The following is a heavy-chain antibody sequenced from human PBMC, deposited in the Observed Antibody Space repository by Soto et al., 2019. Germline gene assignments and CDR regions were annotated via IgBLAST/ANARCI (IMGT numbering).Heavy chain of an antibody. V-gene: IGHV1-18*01. CDR2: ISGYNGDT. CDR1: GYTFSRYG. J-gene: IGHJ6*02. CDR3: AKNGKPPYYYYGMDV. D-gene: IGHD1-26*01. Sequence: QGQLVQSGPEAKKPGASVKVSCKASGYTFSRYGISWVRQAPGQGLEWMGWISGYNGDTKYAQKVQGRVTMTIDTSTDTAYMELRSMTSDDTDIYYCAKNGKPPYYYYGMDVWGQGTTVTVSS.